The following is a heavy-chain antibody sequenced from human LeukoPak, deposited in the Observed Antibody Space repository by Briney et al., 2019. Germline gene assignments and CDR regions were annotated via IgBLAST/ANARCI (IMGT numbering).Heavy chain of an antibody. V-gene: IGHV4-39*07. CDR2: IYYSGST. Sequence: PSETLSLTCTVSGGSISSSSYYWGWIRQPPGKGLEWIGSIYYSGSTNYNPSLKSRVTISVDTSKNQFSLKLSSVTAADTAVYYCAREPIAAAGRSGSYSDHPFDYWGQGTLVTVSS. CDR1: GGSISSSSYY. J-gene: IGHJ4*02. D-gene: IGHD6-13*01. CDR3: AREPIAAAGRSGSYSDHPFDY.